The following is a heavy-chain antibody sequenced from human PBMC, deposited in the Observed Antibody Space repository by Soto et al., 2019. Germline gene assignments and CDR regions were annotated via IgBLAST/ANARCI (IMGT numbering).Heavy chain of an antibody. CDR3: AKDPQRGLY. D-gene: IGHD1-1*01. V-gene: IGHV3-23*01. Sequence: PGGSLRLSCAASGFTFSSYAMSWVRQAPGKGLEGVSAISGSGSSTYYADSVKGRFTISRDNAKNTLYLQMNSLRAEDTAVYYCAKDPQRGLYWGQGTLVTVSS. CDR1: GFTFSSYA. CDR2: ISGSGSST. J-gene: IGHJ4*02.